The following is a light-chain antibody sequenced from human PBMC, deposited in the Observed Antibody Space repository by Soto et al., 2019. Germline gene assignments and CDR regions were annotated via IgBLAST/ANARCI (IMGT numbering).Light chain of an antibody. CDR3: QQYDNYPLT. J-gene: IGKJ4*01. CDR1: QSINNW. V-gene: IGKV1-5*01. CDR2: DAS. Sequence: DIPMTQSPSTLSASVADRVTITCRASQSINNWLAWYQQKPGKAPKFLIYDASNLESGVPSRFSGSASGTEFTLTISSLQPDDFATYYCQQYDNYPLTFGGGTKVDI.